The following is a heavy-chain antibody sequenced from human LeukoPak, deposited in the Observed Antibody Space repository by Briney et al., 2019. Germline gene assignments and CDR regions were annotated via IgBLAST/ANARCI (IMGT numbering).Heavy chain of an antibody. CDR3: AKERVVVVPAAISFDY. CDR1: GFTFSSYA. J-gene: IGHJ4*02. V-gene: IGHV3-23*01. CDR2: ISGSGGST. Sequence: GGSLRLSCAASGFTFSSYAMSWVRQAPGKGLEWVSAISGSGGSTYYADSVKGRFTISRDNSKNTLYLQMNSLRAEDTAVYYCAKERVVVVPAAISFDYWGQGTLVTVSS. D-gene: IGHD2-2*01.